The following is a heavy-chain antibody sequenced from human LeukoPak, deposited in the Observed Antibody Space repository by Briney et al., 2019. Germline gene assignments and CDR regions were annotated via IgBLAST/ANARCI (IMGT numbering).Heavy chain of an antibody. CDR2: ISAYNGYT. CDR3: ARTWRDRPYHFDY. Sequence: VASVKVSCKASDYIFITYGITWVRQAPGQGLEWMGWISAYNGYTNYAQNLQGRVTMTTDTSTTTAYMELRSLRSDDTAVYYCARTWRDRPYHFDYWGQGTLVTVPS. CDR1: DYIFITYG. V-gene: IGHV1-18*01. J-gene: IGHJ4*02. D-gene: IGHD3-3*01.